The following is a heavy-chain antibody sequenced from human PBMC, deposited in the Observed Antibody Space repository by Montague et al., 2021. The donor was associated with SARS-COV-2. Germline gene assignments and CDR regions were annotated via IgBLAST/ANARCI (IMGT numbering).Heavy chain of an antibody. CDR2: IYYSGST. CDR3: AVSAWTNGYFDF. D-gene: IGHD1/OR15-1a*01. CDR1: GASISSYY. V-gene: IGHV4-59*08. J-gene: IGHJ4*02. Sequence: SETLSLTCTVSGASISSYYWSWIRQPPGKGLECIGYIYYSGSTNYNPSLKSRASISLDTPNNQFSLKMASVTAADTAVYFCAVSAWTNGYFDFWGQGFLVTVSS.